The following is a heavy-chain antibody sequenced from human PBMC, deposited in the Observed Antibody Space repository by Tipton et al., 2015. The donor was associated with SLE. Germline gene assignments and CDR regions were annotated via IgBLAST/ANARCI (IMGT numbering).Heavy chain of an antibody. D-gene: IGHD2-21*01. J-gene: IGHJ4*02. V-gene: IGHV4-31*11. CDR1: GESFNTYY. CDR2: IYYSGST. Sequence: TLSLTCAVYGESFNTYYWTWIRQHPGKGLEWIGYIYYSGSTHYNPSLKSRITTSVDTSKNQFSLNLNSVTAADTAVYYCARVLCGGDCFSFDSWGQGTLVTVSS. CDR3: ARVLCGGDCFSFDS.